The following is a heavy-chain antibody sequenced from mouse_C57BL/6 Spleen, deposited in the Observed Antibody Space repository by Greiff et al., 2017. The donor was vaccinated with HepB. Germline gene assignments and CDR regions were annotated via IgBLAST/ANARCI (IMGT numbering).Heavy chain of an antibody. CDR2: IYPRSGNT. V-gene: IGHV1-81*01. Sequence: QVQLKQSGAELARPGASVKLSCKASGYTFTSYGISWVKQRTGQGLEWIGEIYPRSGNTYYNEKFKGKATLTADKSSSTAYMELRSLTSEDSAVYFCARRDGYYGYYAMDYWGQGTSVTVSS. CDR1: GYTFTSYG. CDR3: ARRDGYYGYYAMDY. J-gene: IGHJ4*01. D-gene: IGHD2-3*01.